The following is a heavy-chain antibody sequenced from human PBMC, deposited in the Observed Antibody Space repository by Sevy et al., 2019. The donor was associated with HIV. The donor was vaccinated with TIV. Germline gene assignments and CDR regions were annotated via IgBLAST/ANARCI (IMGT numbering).Heavy chain of an antibody. D-gene: IGHD6-13*01. J-gene: IGHJ4*02. V-gene: IGHV3-30*02. CDR3: AKDPDRSSSCYDY. Sequence: GGSLRLSCAASGFTFSTYGMHWVRQAPGKGLEWVAFIRYDGSNKYYPDSVKGRFTISRDNSKNTLYLQMNSLRPEDTAVYYCAKDPDRSSSCYDYWGQGTLVTVSS. CDR2: IRYDGSNK. CDR1: GFTFSTYG.